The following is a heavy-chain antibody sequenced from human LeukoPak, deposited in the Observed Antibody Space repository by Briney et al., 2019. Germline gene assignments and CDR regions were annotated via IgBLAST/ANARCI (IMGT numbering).Heavy chain of an antibody. V-gene: IGHV1-46*01. CDR1: GYTFTSYY. Sequence: ASVKVSCKASGYTFTSYYMHWVRQAPGQGLEWMGIMNPSSGSTSYAQKFQSRVTMTRDMSTSTVYMELSSLRSEDTAVYYCARVGLPKIGESPLGYWGQGTLVTVSS. J-gene: IGHJ4*02. CDR3: ARVGLPKIGESPLGY. D-gene: IGHD3-10*01. CDR2: MNPSSGST.